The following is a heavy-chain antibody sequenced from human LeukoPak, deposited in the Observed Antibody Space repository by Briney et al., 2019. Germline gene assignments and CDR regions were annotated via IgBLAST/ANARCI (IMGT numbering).Heavy chain of an antibody. CDR1: GFTVSSNY. CDR3: ARDPRYYYDSSGYAFDI. D-gene: IGHD3-22*01. V-gene: IGHV3-66*01. Sequence: GGSLRLSCAASGFTVSSNYMSWVRQAAGKGLEWVSVIHSGGSTYYADSVKGRFTISRDNSKNTLYLQMNSLRAEDTAVYYCARDPRYYYDSSGYAFDIWGQGTMVTVSS. CDR2: IHSGGST. J-gene: IGHJ3*02.